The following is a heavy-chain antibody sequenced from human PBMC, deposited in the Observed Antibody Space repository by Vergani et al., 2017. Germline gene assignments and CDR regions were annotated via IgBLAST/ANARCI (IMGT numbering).Heavy chain of an antibody. Sequence: QVQLQESGPGLVKPSQTLSLTCTVPGGSISCGDYYWSWIRQPPGKGLEWIGYIYYSGSTYYNPSLKSRVTISVDTSKNQFSLKLSSVTAADTAVYYCARGRKNDYVWGSYRFNNFDYWGQGSLVTVAS. CDR1: GGSISCGDYY. D-gene: IGHD3-16*02. CDR3: ARGRKNDYVWGSYRFNNFDY. V-gene: IGHV4-30-4*01. CDR2: IYYSGST. J-gene: IGHJ4*02.